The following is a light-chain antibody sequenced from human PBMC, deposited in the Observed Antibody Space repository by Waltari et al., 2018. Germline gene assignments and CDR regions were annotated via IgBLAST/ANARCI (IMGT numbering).Light chain of an antibody. CDR2: YKSDSEK. CDR1: SDINVGDFN. CDR3: MFWTSHVWV. V-gene: IGLV5-37*01. Sequence: QPVLTQPPSSSASPGASASLTCTLPSDINVGDFNIHWYQQKPGSPPRFPLYYKSDSEKAQGSGVPSRFYGSKDASAKAGILLISGLQSEDEADYYCMFWTSHVWVFGGGTQLTVL. J-gene: IGLJ3*02.